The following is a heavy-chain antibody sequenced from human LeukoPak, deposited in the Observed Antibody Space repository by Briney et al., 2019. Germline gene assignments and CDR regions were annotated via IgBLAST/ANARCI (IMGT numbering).Heavy chain of an antibody. Sequence: GGSLRLSCAASGFTFSSYGMHRVRQAPGKGLEWVAFIRYDGSNKYYADSVKGRFTISRDNSKNTLYLQMNSLRAEDTAVYYCAKVMGPYYYDSSGYYGTFDYWGQGTLVTVSS. J-gene: IGHJ4*02. D-gene: IGHD3-22*01. CDR1: GFTFSSYG. CDR3: AKVMGPYYYDSSGYYGTFDY. CDR2: IRYDGSNK. V-gene: IGHV3-30*02.